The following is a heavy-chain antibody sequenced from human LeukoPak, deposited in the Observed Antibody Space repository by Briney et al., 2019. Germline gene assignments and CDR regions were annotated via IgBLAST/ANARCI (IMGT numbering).Heavy chain of an antibody. V-gene: IGHV3-30*02. D-gene: IGHD6-6*01. CDR1: GFTFSRYG. J-gene: IGHJ5*02. CDR3: AKGESSSSGNWFDP. Sequence: GGSLRLSCAVSGFTFSRYGMHWVRQAPGKGLEWVAFIRYDGSNKYYADSVKGRFTISRDNSKNTLYLQMNSLRAEDTAVYYCAKGESSSSGNWFDPWGQGTLVTVSS. CDR2: IRYDGSNK.